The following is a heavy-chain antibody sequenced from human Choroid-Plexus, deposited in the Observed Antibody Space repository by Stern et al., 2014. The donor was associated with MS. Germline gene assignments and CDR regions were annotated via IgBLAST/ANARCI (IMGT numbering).Heavy chain of an antibody. CDR1: GFTFGSCA. V-gene: IGHV3-30*18. J-gene: IGHJ5*02. D-gene: IGHD2/OR15-2a*01. Sequence: EQLVESGGGVVQPGRPLRLSCVASGFTFGSCALHWVRQAPGQGLEWVACVSYDGSNKYYADSVKGRFTISRDNSQNTLYMQMSSLRPEDTAVYYCAKDRQYLTYFFDHWGQGSLVTVSS. CDR2: VSYDGSNK. CDR3: AKDRQYLTYFFDH.